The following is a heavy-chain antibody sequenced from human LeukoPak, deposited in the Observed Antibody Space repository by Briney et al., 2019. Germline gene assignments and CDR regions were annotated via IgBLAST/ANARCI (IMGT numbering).Heavy chain of an antibody. CDR2: IRSDGSNK. Sequence: GGSLRLSCAASGFTFSNYVIHWVRQAPGKGLEWVGFIRSDGSNKYYADSVRGRLTISRDSSKNTLYLQMNSLRVEDTAVYYCAKGLGYYMDVWGKGTTVTVSS. CDR3: AKGLGYYMDV. CDR1: GFTFSNYV. J-gene: IGHJ6*03. V-gene: IGHV3-30*02.